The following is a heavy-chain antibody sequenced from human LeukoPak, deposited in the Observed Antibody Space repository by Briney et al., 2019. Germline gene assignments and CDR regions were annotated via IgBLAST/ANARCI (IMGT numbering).Heavy chain of an antibody. V-gene: IGHV4-4*02. Sequence: PSGTLSLTCAVSGGSISSSNWWSWVRQPPGKGLEWIGEIYHSGSTNYNPSLKSRVAISVDKSKNQFSLKLSSVTAADTAVYYCARGVDYGDEYFDYWGQGTLATVSS. CDR2: IYHSGST. J-gene: IGHJ4*02. CDR3: ARGVDYGDEYFDY. D-gene: IGHD4-17*01. CDR1: GGSISSSNW.